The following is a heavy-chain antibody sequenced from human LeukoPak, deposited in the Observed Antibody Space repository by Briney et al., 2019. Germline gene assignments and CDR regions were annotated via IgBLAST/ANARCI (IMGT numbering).Heavy chain of an antibody. CDR1: GYTFTGYY. CDR2: INPNSGGT. J-gene: IGHJ4*02. D-gene: IGHD3-10*01. CDR3: ARGSMVRKPYYFDY. V-gene: IGHV1-2*02. Sequence: ASVKVSCKASGYTFTGYYMHWVRQAPGQGLEWMGWINPNSGGTNYAQKFQGRVTMTRDTSISTAYMELSRLRSDDTAVYYCARGSMVRKPYYFDYWGPGTLVTVSS.